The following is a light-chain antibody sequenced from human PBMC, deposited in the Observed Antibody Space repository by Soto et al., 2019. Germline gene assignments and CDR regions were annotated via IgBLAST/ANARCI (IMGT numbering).Light chain of an antibody. V-gene: IGKV1-39*01. CDR3: QQSYSMPYT. J-gene: IGKJ2*01. CDR1: QSVSTY. Sequence: DIQMTQSPSSLSASVGDRVTITCRASQSVSTYLNWYQQKPGKAPKPLIYAASSLQSGVPSRFSGSGSGTDFTLTISSLQPEDFANYYCQQSYSMPYTFGQGTKVEIK. CDR2: AAS.